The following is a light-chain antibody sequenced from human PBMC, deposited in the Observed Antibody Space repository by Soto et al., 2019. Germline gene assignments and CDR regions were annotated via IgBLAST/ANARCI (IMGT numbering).Light chain of an antibody. J-gene: IGKJ1*01. CDR2: DAS. Sequence: AIRMTQSPSSLSASTGDRVTITCRASQGISSYLAWYQQKPGKAPKLLIYDASSLEGGVPSRFSGSGSGTEFTLTISGLQPDDFATYYCQQYNSYSFGQGTKVDIK. V-gene: IGKV1-8*01. CDR3: QQYNSYS. CDR1: QGISSY.